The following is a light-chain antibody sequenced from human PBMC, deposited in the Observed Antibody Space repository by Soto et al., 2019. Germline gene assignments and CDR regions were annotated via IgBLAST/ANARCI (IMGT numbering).Light chain of an antibody. Sequence: DIQMTQSPSSLSASIGDSVTITCRASQSVFTYLSWYHQKPGEAPKLLIYATSTLQSGVPSRFRGSGSGTDFTLTISSLQPEDVGTYYYQNNYRTVWTVGLGTKVEIK. CDR1: QSVFTY. V-gene: IGKV1-39*01. CDR3: QNNYRTVWT. J-gene: IGKJ1*01. CDR2: ATS.